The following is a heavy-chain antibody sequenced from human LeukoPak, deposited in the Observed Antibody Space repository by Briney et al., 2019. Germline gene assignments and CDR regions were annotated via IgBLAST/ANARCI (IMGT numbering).Heavy chain of an antibody. CDR3: AKSRGSGSYSPSFDY. V-gene: IGHV3-9*01. Sequence: SLRLSCAASGFTFDDYAMHWLRQAPGKGLEWVTGISWNSGSIGYADSVRGRFTISRYNAKNSLYLQMNSLRAEDTALYYCAKSRGSGSYSPSFDYWGQGTLVTVSS. J-gene: IGHJ4*02. CDR1: GFTFDDYA. D-gene: IGHD3-10*01. CDR2: ISWNSGSI.